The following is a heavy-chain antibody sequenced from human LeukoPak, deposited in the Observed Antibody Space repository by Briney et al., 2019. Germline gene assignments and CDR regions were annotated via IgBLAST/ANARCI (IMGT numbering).Heavy chain of an antibody. Sequence: SETLSLTCAVYGGSFSGYYWSWIRQPPGKGLEWIGEINHSGSTNYNPSLKSRVTISVDTSKNQFSLKLSSVTAADTAVYYCARGKNYDYIWNAFDIWAKGQWSPSLQ. CDR2: INHSGST. J-gene: IGHJ3*02. CDR3: ARGKNYDYIWNAFDI. V-gene: IGHV4-34*01. D-gene: IGHD3-16*01. CDR1: GGSFSGYY.